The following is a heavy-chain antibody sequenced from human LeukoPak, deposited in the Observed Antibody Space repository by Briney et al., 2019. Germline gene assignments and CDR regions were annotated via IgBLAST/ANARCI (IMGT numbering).Heavy chain of an antibody. CDR3: ARTYSSSWSYCDS. V-gene: IGHV1-46*01. Sequence: ASVKVSCKASGSTFTRYYIHWVRQAPGQGLDWMGMINPSSGSTRFAQMFQDRVTMSRDTSTSAVYMELSSLTSEDTAMYYCARTYSSSWSYCDSWGQGTLVTVSS. CDR1: GSTFTRYY. J-gene: IGHJ4*02. CDR2: INPSSGST. D-gene: IGHD6-13*01.